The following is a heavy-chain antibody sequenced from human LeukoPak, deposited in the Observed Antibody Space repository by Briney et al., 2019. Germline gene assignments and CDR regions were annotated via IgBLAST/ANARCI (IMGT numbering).Heavy chain of an antibody. D-gene: IGHD1-26*01. CDR3: AKWSSGSPGDY. J-gene: IGHJ4*02. Sequence: PGGSLRLSCAASEFTFSSYAKSWVRQAPGKGLEWVSGISGSGGSTYYADSVKGRFTISRDNSKNTPYLQMNSLRAEDTAVYYCAKWSSGSPGDYWGQGSLVTVSS. CDR1: EFTFSSYA. CDR2: ISGSGGST. V-gene: IGHV3-23*01.